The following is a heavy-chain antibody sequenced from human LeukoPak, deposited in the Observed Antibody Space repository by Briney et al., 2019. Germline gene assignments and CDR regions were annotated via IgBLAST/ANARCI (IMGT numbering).Heavy chain of an antibody. J-gene: IGHJ6*02. CDR3: ARDRYSYDLYYYYGMDV. CDR2: IIPILGMA. CDR1: GGTFSSYA. D-gene: IGHD5-18*01. Sequence: GASVKVSCKASGGTFSSYAISWVRQAPGQGLEWMGRIIPILGMANYAQKFQGRVTITADKSTSTAYMELSSLRSEGTAVYYCARDRYSYDLYYYYGMDVWGQGTTVTVSS. V-gene: IGHV1-69*04.